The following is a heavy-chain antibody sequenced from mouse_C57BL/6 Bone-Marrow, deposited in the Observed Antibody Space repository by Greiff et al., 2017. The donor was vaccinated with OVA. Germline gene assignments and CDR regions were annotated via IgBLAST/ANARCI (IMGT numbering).Heavy chain of an antibody. V-gene: IGHV14-4*01. CDR2: IDPENGDT. J-gene: IGHJ3*01. CDR3: TPLYYYGSSSWFAY. D-gene: IGHD1-1*01. CDR1: GFNIKDDY. Sequence: EVKLMESGAELVRPGASVKLSCTASGFNIKDDYMHWVKQRPEQGLEWIGWIDPENGDTEYASKFQGKATITADTSSNTAYLQLSSLTSEDTSVYYCTPLYYYGSSSWFAYWGQGTLVTVSA.